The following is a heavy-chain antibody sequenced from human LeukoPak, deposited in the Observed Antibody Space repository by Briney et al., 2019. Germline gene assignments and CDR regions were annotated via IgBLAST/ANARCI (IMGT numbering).Heavy chain of an antibody. V-gene: IGHV4-61*01. Sequence: SETLSLTCTVSGGSVISGSYYWSWIRQPPGKGLEWIGYIYYSGSTNYNPSLKSRVTISVDTSKNQFSLKLSSVTAADTAVYYCARVTKRLATGLAFDIWGQGTMVTVSS. CDR2: IYYSGST. CDR3: ARVTKRLATGLAFDI. J-gene: IGHJ3*02. D-gene: IGHD1-1*01. CDR1: GGSVISGSYY.